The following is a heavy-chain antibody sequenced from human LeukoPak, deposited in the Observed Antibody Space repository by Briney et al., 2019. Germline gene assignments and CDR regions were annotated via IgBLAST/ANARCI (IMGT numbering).Heavy chain of an antibody. CDR1: GFTFSSYA. CDR3: ARDGRYSSGWHQYYYYMDV. Sequence: GRSLRLSCAASGFTFSSYAMHWVRQAPGKGLEWVAVISYDGSNKYYADSVKGRFTISRDNSKNTLYLQMNSLRAEDTAVYYCARDGRYSSGWHQYYYYMDVWGKGTTVTVSS. CDR2: ISYDGSNK. V-gene: IGHV3-30-3*01. J-gene: IGHJ6*03. D-gene: IGHD6-25*01.